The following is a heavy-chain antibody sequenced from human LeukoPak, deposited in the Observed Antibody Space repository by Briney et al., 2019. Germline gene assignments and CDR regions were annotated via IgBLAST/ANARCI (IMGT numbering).Heavy chain of an antibody. CDR2: INTYSGTT. CDR3: ASDVEIHTDY. CDR1: GYTFSSYG. Sequence: GASVKVSCKASGYTFSSYGISWVRQAPGQGLQWMGWINTYSGTTDYAHNLQDRVTLTAHASTSTAYMELRSLRSEDTAVYYCASDVEIHTDYWGQGTLVTVSS. J-gene: IGHJ4*02. D-gene: IGHD1-7*01. V-gene: IGHV1-18*04.